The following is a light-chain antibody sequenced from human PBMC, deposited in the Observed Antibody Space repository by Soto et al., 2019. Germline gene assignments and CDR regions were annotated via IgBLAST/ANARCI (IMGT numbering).Light chain of an antibody. CDR1: QSVSSY. CDR2: DAS. V-gene: IGKV3-11*01. Sequence: EIVLTQSPATLSLSPGERATLSCRASQSVSSYLAWYQQQPGQAPRRLIYDASNRATGIPARFSGSGSGTDFTLTISSLEPEDFAVYYCQQRSNWPPGLFTFGPGTKVDIK. CDR3: QQRSNWPPGLFT. J-gene: IGKJ3*01.